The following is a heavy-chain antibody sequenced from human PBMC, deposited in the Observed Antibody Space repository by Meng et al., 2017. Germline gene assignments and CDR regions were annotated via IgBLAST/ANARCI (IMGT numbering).Heavy chain of an antibody. D-gene: IGHD2-21*02. J-gene: IGHJ6*02. CDR3: ARDHIVVVTANPHPRYYYGMDV. V-gene: IGHV3-21*01. Sequence: GESLKISCAASGFTFSSYSMNWVRQAPGKGLEWASSISSSSSYIYYADSVKGRFTISRDNAKNSLYLQMNSLRAEDTAVYYCARDHIVVVTANPHPRYYYGMDVWGQGTTVTVSS. CDR2: ISSSSSYI. CDR1: GFTFSSYS.